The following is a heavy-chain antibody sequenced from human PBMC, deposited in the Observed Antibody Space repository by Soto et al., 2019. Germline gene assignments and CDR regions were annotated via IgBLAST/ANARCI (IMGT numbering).Heavy chain of an antibody. CDR3: ARVVRYYGSGHMDV. D-gene: IGHD3-10*01. CDR1: GESFSGYF. CDR2: INHSGST. V-gene: IGHV4-34*01. J-gene: IGHJ6*02. Sequence: QVQLQQWGARLLKPSETLSLTCAVEGESFSGYFWNWIRQPPGKGLEWIGEINHSGSTNYNPSLKGRVTMTVDTTRKRFSLKLTSVTVTDTAVYYCARVVRYYGSGHMDVWGRGTTVTVSS.